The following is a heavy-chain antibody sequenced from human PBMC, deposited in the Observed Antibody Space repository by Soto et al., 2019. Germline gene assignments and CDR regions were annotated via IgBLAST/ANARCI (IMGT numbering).Heavy chain of an antibody. D-gene: IGHD3-16*01. CDR3: AHRRNYDGLWNEEVFDY. V-gene: IGHV2-5*02. CDR2: IYWDDDK. CDR1: GFSLTSRPVG. Sequence: QITLKESGPTLVKPTQTLTLTCTFSGFSLTSRPVGVGWVRQPPGKALGSLAFIYWDDDKRYSPSLRSTLTLTKDTAKNQVVLTLTNMDAVDTATYYCAHRRNYDGLWNEEVFDYWGQGSLVTVSS. J-gene: IGHJ4*02.